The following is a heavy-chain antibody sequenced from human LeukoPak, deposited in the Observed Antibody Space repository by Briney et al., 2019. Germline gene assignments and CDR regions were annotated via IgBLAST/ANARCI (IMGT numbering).Heavy chain of an antibody. D-gene: IGHD5-18*01. J-gene: IGHJ4*02. V-gene: IGHV1-18*04. CDR1: GYTFTSHG. CDR2: VSTYNGNT. Sequence: ASVKVSCKASGYTFTSHGISWARQAPGQGLEWMGWVSTYNGNTNYVPKYQGRVTMTTDTSTCTAYMELRSLRSDDTAVYYCARDVDTATDQINDYWGQGTLVTVSS. CDR3: ARDVDTATDQINDY.